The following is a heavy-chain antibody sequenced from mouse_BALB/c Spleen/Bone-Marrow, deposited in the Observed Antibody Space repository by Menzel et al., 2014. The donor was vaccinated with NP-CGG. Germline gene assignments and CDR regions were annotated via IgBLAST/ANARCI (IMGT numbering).Heavy chain of an antibody. CDR3: AREGRGSYGSSGYAMDY. CDR1: EFSLSSYG. V-gene: IGHV2-9*02. Sequence: QVQLQQSGPGLVAPSQSLSITCTVSEFSLSSYGVHWVRQPPGKGLEWLGVIWAGGSINYNSALMPRLSISKDNSKSXVFLKMKSLQNDDTAMYYCAREGRGSYGSSGYAMDYWGQGTSVTVSS. CDR2: IWAGGSI. J-gene: IGHJ4*01. D-gene: IGHD1-1*01.